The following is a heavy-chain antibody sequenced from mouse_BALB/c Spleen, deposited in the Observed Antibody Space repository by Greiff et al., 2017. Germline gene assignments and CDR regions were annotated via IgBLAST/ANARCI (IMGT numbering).Heavy chain of an antibody. V-gene: IGHV14-3*02. CDR2: IDPANGNT. CDR1: GYSFTSYY. Sequence: EVQLQQSGPELMKPGASVKISCKASGYSFTSYYMHWVKQSHGKSLEWIGRIDPANGNTKYDPKFQGKATITADTSSNTAYLQLSSLTSEDTAVYYCASITTATAYWGQGTLVTVSA. D-gene: IGHD1-2*01. CDR3: ASITTATAY. J-gene: IGHJ3*01.